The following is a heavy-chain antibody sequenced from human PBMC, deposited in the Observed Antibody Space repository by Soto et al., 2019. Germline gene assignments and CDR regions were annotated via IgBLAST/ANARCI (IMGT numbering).Heavy chain of an antibody. V-gene: IGHV3-33*01. J-gene: IGHJ3*02. CDR1: GFTFRNYD. Sequence: QVQLVESGGGVVQPGRSLRLSCAVSGFTFRNYDMHWVRQAPGKGLEWVAVIWYDGSNKYHVDSVKGRLTISRDNSKNTLYLHMNTLRAEDTAVYYCARGANHYDNSGYLDAFDIWGQGTMVTVSS. CDR2: IWYDGSNK. CDR3: ARGANHYDNSGYLDAFDI. D-gene: IGHD3-22*01.